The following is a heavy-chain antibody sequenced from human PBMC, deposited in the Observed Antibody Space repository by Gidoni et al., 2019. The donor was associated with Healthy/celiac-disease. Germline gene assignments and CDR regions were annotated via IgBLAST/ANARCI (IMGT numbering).Heavy chain of an antibody. CDR1: GFTFISYA. CDR3: AKDEVSYYDFWSGYLSPFDY. Sequence: EVQLLESGGGLVQPGGSLRLSCAAAGFTFISYAMSWVRQAPGKGLECVSAISGSGGSTYYADSVKGRFTISRDNSKNTLYLQMNSLRAEDTAVYYCAKDEVSYYDFWSGYLSPFDYWGQGTLVTVSS. J-gene: IGHJ4*02. V-gene: IGHV3-23*01. D-gene: IGHD3-3*01. CDR2: ISGSGGST.